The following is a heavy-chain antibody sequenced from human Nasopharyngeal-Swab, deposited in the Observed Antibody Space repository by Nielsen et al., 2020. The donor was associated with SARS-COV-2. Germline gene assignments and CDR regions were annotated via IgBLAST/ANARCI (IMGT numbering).Heavy chain of an antibody. CDR1: GFTFSNYG. J-gene: IGHJ4*02. V-gene: IGHV3-33*06. CDR3: AKRSNSSGWYSPFDY. Sequence: GGSLRLSCAASGFTFSNYGMHWVRQAPGKGLEWVAVIWYDGSNKYYADSVKGRFTISRDNSKNTLSLQMNSLRADDTAVYYCAKRSNSSGWYSPFDYWGQGTLVSVSS. D-gene: IGHD6-19*01. CDR2: IWYDGSNK.